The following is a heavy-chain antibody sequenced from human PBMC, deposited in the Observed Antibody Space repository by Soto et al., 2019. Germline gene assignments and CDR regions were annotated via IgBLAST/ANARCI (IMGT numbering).Heavy chain of an antibody. Sequence: SETLSLTCTVSGGPLSSYYWTWIRQSPGKGLEWIGYVYFSGNTNYNPSLKSRVTISIDTSKNQFSLRLASVTAADTAFYYCGSVRPSGYVLSWGQGTLVTVSS. CDR3: GSVRPSGYVLS. J-gene: IGHJ5*02. V-gene: IGHV4-59*01. D-gene: IGHD6-25*01. CDR2: VYFSGNT. CDR1: GGPLSSYY.